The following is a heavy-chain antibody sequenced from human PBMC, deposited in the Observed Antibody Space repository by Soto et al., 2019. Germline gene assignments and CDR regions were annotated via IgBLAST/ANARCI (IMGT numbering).Heavy chain of an antibody. V-gene: IGHV1-3*01. CDR1: GYTFTSYA. J-gene: IGHJ4*02. CDR2: INAGNGNT. CDR3: ARVGYSSGWYGDY. D-gene: IGHD6-19*01. Sequence: ASVKVSCKASGYTFTSYAMHWVRQAPGQRLEWMGWINAGNGNTKYSQKFQGRVTITRDTSASTAHMELSSLRSEDTAVYYCARVGYSSGWYGDYWGQGTLVTVSS.